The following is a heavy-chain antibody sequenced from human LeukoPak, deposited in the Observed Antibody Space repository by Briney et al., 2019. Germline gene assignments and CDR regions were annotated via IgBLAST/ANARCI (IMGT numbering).Heavy chain of an antibody. D-gene: IGHD3-16*01. J-gene: IGHJ3*02. V-gene: IGHV3-23*01. Sequence: GGSLRLSCAASGFTFSSYGMSWVRQAPGKGLEWVSAISGSGGSTYYADSVKGRFTISRDNSKNTLYLQMNSLRAEDTAVYYCAKGAGSGIRIRLGVYRSAAFDIWGQGTMVTVSS. CDR2: ISGSGGST. CDR3: AKGAGSGIRIRLGVYRSAAFDI. CDR1: GFTFSSYG.